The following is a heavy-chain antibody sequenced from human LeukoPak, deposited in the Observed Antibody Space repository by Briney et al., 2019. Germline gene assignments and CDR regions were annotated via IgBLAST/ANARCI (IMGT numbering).Heavy chain of an antibody. CDR1: GGSISSYY. CDR3: ARKRRDFDY. CDR2: IYYSGST. D-gene: IGHD5-24*01. J-gene: IGHJ4*02. V-gene: IGHV4-59*01. Sequence: SETLSFTCTVSGGSISSYYWSWIRQPPGKGLEWIGYIYYSGSTNYNPSLKSRVTISVDTSKNQFSLKLSSVTAADTAVYYCARKRRDFDYWGQGTLVTVSS.